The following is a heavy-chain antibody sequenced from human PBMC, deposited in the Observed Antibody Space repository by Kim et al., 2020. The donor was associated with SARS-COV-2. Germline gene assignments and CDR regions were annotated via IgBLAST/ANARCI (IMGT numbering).Heavy chain of an antibody. Sequence: GGSLRLSCAASGFTFHDYAMHWVRQAPGKGLEWVSGISWNGDTMGYADSVKGRFTTSRDNAKKSLYLQMNSLRTEDTALYYCAKDLYGDFQIFIYWGQGTLVTVSS. CDR2: ISWNGDTM. D-gene: IGHD4-17*01. J-gene: IGHJ4*02. CDR1: GFTFHDYA. CDR3: AKDLYGDFQIFIY. V-gene: IGHV3-9*01.